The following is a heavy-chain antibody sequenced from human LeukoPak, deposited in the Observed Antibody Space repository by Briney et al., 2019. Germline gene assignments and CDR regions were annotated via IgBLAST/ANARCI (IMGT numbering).Heavy chain of an antibody. J-gene: IGHJ2*01. D-gene: IGHD1-14*01. CDR1: GFTLRSYG. CDR2: ITSDGKAI. CDR3: ARDIRPPPERYFDL. Sequence: GGSLRLSCAASGFTLRSYGMNWVRQAPGRGLEWVSFITSDGKAIYFADSVKGRFTISRDDAKNSLYLQMNSLRADDTAVYYCARDIRPPPERYFDLWGRGTLVTVSS. V-gene: IGHV3-48*03.